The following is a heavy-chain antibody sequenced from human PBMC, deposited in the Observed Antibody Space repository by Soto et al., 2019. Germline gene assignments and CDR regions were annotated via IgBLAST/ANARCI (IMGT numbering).Heavy chain of an antibody. V-gene: IGHV3-30*18. CDR1: GFTFSNYG. J-gene: IGHJ4*02. D-gene: IGHD4-17*01. CDR3: AKDQATVTSAFDS. CDR2: ISNDGSNK. Sequence: SLRLSCEVSGFTFSNYGMHWVRQAPGKGLEWVAVISNDGSNKYYADSVEGQFTISRDNSKNTMYLQMNSLRAEDTAVYYCAKDQATVTSAFDSWGQGTLVTVSS.